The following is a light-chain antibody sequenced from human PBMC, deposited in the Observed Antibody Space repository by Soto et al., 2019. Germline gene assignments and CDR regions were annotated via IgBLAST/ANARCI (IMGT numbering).Light chain of an antibody. CDR3: CSYATINTFV. CDR1: SSDVGTYNL. Sequence: QSALTQPASVSGSPGQSITISCTGTSSDVGTYNLVSWYQQHPGKAPKLLISEDNKRPSGVSNRFSGSKSGNMASLSISGLQAEDEADYYCCSYATINTFVFGTGTKLTVL. CDR2: EDN. V-gene: IGLV2-23*02. J-gene: IGLJ1*01.